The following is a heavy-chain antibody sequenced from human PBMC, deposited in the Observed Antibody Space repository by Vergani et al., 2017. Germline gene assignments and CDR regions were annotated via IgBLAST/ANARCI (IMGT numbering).Heavy chain of an antibody. J-gene: IGHJ6*02. CDR2: IRSKANSYAT. CDR3: TRPGSYDYYYYYGMDV. D-gene: IGHD3-10*01. CDR1: GFTFSGSA. Sequence: EVQLVESGGGLVQPGGSLKLSCAASGFTFSGSAMHWVRQASGKGLEWVGRIRSKANSYATAYAASVKGRFTISRDDSKNTAYLQMNSLKTEDTAVYYCTRPGSYDYYYYYGMDVWGQGP. V-gene: IGHV3-73*01.